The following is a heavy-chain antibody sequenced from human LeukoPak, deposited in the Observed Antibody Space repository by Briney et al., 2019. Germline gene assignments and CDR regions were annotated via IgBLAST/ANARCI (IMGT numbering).Heavy chain of an antibody. D-gene: IGHD6-13*01. J-gene: IGHJ5*02. CDR1: GGTFSSYA. V-gene: IGHV1-69*04. CDR3: ARVNGIAAAIGWFDP. Sequence: SVKVSCKASGGTFSSYAISWVRQAPGQGLEWMGRIIPILGIANYAQKFQGRVTITADKSTSTAYMELSSLRSEDTAVYYCARVNGIAAAIGWFDPWAREPWSPSPQ. CDR2: IIPILGIA.